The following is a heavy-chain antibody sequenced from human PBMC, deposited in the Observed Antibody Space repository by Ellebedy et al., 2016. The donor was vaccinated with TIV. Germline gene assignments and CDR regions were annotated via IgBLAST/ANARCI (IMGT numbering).Heavy chain of an antibody. CDR2: IKQDGSEK. CDR3: ARDGQDDFWSGYDY. V-gene: IGHV3-7*03. CDR1: GFTFSSYW. D-gene: IGHD3-3*01. Sequence: GESLKISXAASGFTFSSYWMSWVRQAPGKGLEWVANIKQDGSEKYYVDSVKGRFTISRDNAKNSLYLQMNSLRAEDTAVYYCARDGQDDFWSGYDYWGQGTLVTVSS. J-gene: IGHJ4*02.